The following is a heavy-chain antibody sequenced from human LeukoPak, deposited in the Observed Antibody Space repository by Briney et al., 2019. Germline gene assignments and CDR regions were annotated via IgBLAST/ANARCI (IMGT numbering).Heavy chain of an antibody. J-gene: IGHJ6*03. CDR3: ARAPGDCSGGSCYDYYYYMDV. CDR1: GYTFTSYG. V-gene: IGHV1-69*13. Sequence: SVKVSCKASGYTFTSYGISWVRQAPGQGLEWMGGIIPIFGTANYAQKFQGRVTITADESTSTAYMELSSLRSEDTAVYYCARAPGDCSGGSCYDYYYYMDVWGKGTTVTVSS. CDR2: IIPIFGTA. D-gene: IGHD2-15*01.